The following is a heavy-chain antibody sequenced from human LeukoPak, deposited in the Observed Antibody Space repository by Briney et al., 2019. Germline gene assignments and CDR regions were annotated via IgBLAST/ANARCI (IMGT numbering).Heavy chain of an antibody. CDR2: ISGGTT. J-gene: IGHJ4*02. CDR1: GFTFDDYL. V-gene: IGHV3-49*03. CDR3: SRGSGWLSVY. D-gene: IGHD6-19*01. Sequence: GGSLRLSCAASGFTFDDYLMSWFRQAPGKGLEWIGFISGGTTEYAASVKGRFTISRDDSTSIAYLQMNSLTTEDTAVYYCSRGSGWLSVYWGQGTLVTVS.